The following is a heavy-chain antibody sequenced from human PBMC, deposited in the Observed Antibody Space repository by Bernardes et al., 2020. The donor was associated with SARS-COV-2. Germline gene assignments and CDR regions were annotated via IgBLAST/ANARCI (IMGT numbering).Heavy chain of an antibody. CDR1: GFTFSSYA. J-gene: IGHJ4*02. Sequence: GFLRHSCAASGFTFSSYAMSWVRQAPGKGLEWVSAISGSGGSTYYADSVKGRFTISRDNSKNTLYLQMNSLRAEDTAVYYCAKDFEEYYDFWSGYTYFDYWGQGTLVTVSS. V-gene: IGHV3-23*01. D-gene: IGHD3-3*01. CDR3: AKDFEEYYDFWSGYTYFDY. CDR2: ISGSGGST.